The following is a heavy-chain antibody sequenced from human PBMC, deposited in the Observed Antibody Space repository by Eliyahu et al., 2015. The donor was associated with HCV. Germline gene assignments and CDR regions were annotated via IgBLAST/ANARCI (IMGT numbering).Heavy chain of an antibody. CDR1: GFSLSSTRMG. Sequence: QVTLKESGPVLVKATETLTLTCTVSGFSLSSTRMGVSWIRQPPGKALEWLAHIFSRDEISYSTSLKSRLTISKDTSEGQVVLTLTNMDPLDTGTYYCARIQSARYYYGMDVWGQGTTVTVSS. CDR2: IFSRDEI. V-gene: IGHV2-26*01. J-gene: IGHJ6*02. CDR3: ARIQSARYYYGMDV.